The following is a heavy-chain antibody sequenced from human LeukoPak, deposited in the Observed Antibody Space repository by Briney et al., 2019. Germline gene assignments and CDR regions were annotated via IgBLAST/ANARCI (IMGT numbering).Heavy chain of an antibody. CDR2: IYYSGST. D-gene: IGHD2-2*01. V-gene: IGHV4-30-4*01. CDR1: GGSFSGYY. J-gene: IGHJ5*02. Sequence: SETLSLTCAVYGGSFSGYYWSWIRQPPGKGLEWIGYIYYSGSTYYNPSLKSRVTISVDTSKNQFSLKLSSVTAADTAEYYCARERVGYCSSTSCDRPFDPWGQGTLVTVSS. CDR3: ARERVGYCSSTSCDRPFDP.